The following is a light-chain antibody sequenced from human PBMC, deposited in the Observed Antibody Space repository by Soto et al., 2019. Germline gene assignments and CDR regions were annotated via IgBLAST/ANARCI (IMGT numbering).Light chain of an antibody. CDR2: DAS. J-gene: IGKJ5*01. V-gene: IGKV3-11*01. Sequence: EIVLTQSPATLSVSPGERVTLSCRASQSVRNYLTWYQQKPGKAPRLLIYDASTWHTGIPARFSGSGSGTDFTLTISSLEPEDFAVYYCQQSSSWPPVTFGQGTQVEIK. CDR1: QSVRNY. CDR3: QQSSSWPPVT.